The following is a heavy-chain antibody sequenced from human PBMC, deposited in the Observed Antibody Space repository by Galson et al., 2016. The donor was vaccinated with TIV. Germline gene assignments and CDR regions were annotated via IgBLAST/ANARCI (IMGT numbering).Heavy chain of an antibody. CDR3: ARERRHCGNECFLQYYYGMDV. CDR1: GLIVSDNF. D-gene: IGHD4-23*01. CDR2: IYDDGST. Sequence: SLRLSCAASGLIVSDNFMTWVRQAPGKGLEWVALIYDDGSTIYADSVKGRFTISRDNAKNTVYLQMSRLRAEDAAVYYCARERRHCGNECFLQYYYGMDVWGQGTTVTVSS. V-gene: IGHV3-66*02. J-gene: IGHJ6*02.